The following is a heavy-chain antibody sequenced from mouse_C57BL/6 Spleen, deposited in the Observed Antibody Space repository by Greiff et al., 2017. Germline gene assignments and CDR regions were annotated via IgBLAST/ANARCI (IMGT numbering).Heavy chain of an antibody. CDR1: GFTFSDYG. J-gene: IGHJ4*01. CDR2: ISSGSSTI. V-gene: IGHV5-17*01. CDR3: ARPLLRYAMDY. D-gene: IGHD1-2*01. Sequence: EVQVVESGGGLVKPGGSLKLSCAASGFTFSDYGMHWVRQAPEKGLEWVAYISSGSSTIYYADTVKGRFTISRDNAKNTQFMQMTSLRSEDTAMYYCARPLLRYAMDYWGQGTSVTVSS.